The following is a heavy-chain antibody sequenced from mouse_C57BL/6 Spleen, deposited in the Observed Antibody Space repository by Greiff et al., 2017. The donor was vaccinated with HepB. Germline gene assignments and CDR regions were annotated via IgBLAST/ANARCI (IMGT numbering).Heavy chain of an antibody. CDR3: AITTVVFPNGYFDV. D-gene: IGHD1-1*01. J-gene: IGHJ1*03. V-gene: IGHV1-82*01. Sequence: QVQLQQSGPELVKPGASVKISCKASGYAFSSSWMNWVKQRPGKGLEWIGRIYPGDGDTNYNGKFKGKATLTADKSSSTAYMQLSSLTSEDSEVYVCAITTVVFPNGYFDVWGTGTTVTVSS. CDR1: GYAFSSSW. CDR2: IYPGDGDT.